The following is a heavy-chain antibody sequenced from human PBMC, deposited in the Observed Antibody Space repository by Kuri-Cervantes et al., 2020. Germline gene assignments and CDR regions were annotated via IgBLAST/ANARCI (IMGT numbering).Heavy chain of an antibody. CDR2: INHSGST. Sequence: SETLSLTCAVYGGSFSGYYWSWIRQPPGKGLEWIGEINHSGSTNYNPSLKSRVTISVDTSKNQFSLKLSSVTAADTAVYYCARHGPGGYQLLLLDYYYYYMDVWGKGTTVTVSS. J-gene: IGHJ6*03. CDR3: ARHGPGGYQLLLLDYYYYYMDV. CDR1: GGSFSGYY. V-gene: IGHV4-34*01. D-gene: IGHD2-15*01.